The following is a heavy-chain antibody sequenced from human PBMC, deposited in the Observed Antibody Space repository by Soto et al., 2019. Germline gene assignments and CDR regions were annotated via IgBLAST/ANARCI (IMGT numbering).Heavy chain of an antibody. V-gene: IGHV1-8*01. CDR1: GYTFTSYD. CDR2: MNPNSGNT. CDR3: ARDWNYYYYGMDV. D-gene: IGHD1-1*01. Sequence: ASVKVSCKASGYTFTSYDINWVRQATGQGLEWMGWMNPNSGNTGYAQKSQGRVTMTTDTSTSTAYMELRSLRSDDTAVYYCARDWNYYYYGMDVWGQGTTVTVSS. J-gene: IGHJ6*02.